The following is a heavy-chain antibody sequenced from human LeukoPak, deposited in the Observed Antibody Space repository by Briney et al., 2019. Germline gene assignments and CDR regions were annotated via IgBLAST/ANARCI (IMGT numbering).Heavy chain of an antibody. CDR3: ARGLRYSYGHKYFDY. D-gene: IGHD5-18*01. V-gene: IGHV4-31*03. CDR2: IYYSGST. Sequence: SETLSLTCTVSGGSISSGGYYWSWIRQHPGKGLEWIGYIYYSGSTYYNPSLKSRVTISVDTSKNQFSLKLSSVTAADTAVHYCARGLRYSYGHKYFDYWGQGTLVTVSS. J-gene: IGHJ4*02. CDR1: GGSISSGGYY.